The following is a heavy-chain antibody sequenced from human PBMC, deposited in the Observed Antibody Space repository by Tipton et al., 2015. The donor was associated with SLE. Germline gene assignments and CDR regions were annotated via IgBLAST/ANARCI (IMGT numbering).Heavy chain of an antibody. CDR3: ARGEDYDILTGPIVGFDP. CDR1: GFTVSSNY. V-gene: IGHV4-34*01. CDR2: INHSGST. J-gene: IGHJ5*02. Sequence: LRLSCAASGFTVSSNYMSWIRQPPGKGLEWIGEINHSGSTNYIPSLKSRVTISVDTSKNQFSLKLSSVTAADTAVYYCARGEDYDILTGPIVGFDPWGQGTLVTVSS. D-gene: IGHD3-9*01.